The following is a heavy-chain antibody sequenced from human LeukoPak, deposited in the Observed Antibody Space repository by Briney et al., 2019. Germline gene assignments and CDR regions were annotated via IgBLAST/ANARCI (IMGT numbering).Heavy chain of an antibody. J-gene: IGHJ3*02. D-gene: IGHD3-10*01. CDR3: ARVSGAFDI. V-gene: IGHV4-39*07. CDR1: SGSISTSNYY. CDR2: IYYSGST. Sequence: SETLSLTCTVSSGSISTSNYYWGWIRQPPGKGLEWIGSIYYSGSTYYNPSLKSRVTISVDTSKNQFSLKLSSVTAADTAVYYCARVSGAFDIWGQGTMVTVSS.